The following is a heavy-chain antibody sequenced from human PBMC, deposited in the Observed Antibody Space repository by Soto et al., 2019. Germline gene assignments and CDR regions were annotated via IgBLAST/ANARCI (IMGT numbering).Heavy chain of an antibody. J-gene: IGHJ4*02. D-gene: IGHD3-22*01. CDR2: ISYDGSNK. CDR3: ARGAYYYDSSGYLK. V-gene: IGHV3-30-3*01. CDR1: GCTCVSYA. Sequence: PGGSLRLSCAATGCTCVSYARRWVRQAPGKGLEWVAVISYDGSNKYYADSVKGRFTISRDNSKNTLYLQMNSLRAEDTAVYYCARGAYYYDSSGYLKWGQGTLVTVSS.